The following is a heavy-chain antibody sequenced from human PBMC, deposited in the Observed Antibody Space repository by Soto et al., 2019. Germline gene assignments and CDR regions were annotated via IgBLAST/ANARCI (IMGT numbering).Heavy chain of an antibody. CDR2: IYYSGTT. CDR3: ARDGSGSPGAADH. J-gene: IGHJ4*02. Sequence: SETLSLTCTVSGGSISSGDYYWSWIRQPPGKGLEWIGYIYYSGTTNYNPSLKSRVTMSVDTSKNQFSLNLRSVTAADTAVYYCARDGSGSPGAADHWGQGTLVTVSS. CDR1: GGSISSGDYY. D-gene: IGHD1-26*01. V-gene: IGHV4-30-4*01.